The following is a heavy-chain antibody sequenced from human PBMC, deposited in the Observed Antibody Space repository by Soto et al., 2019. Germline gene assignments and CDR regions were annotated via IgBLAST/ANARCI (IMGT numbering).Heavy chain of an antibody. CDR2: IIPIFGTA. V-gene: IGHV1-69*01. CDR3: EREKSGVGATTWDY. J-gene: IGHJ4*02. D-gene: IGHD1-26*01. Sequence: QVQLVQSGAEVKKPGSSVKVSCKASGGTFSSYAISWVRQAPGQGLEWMGGIIPIFGTANYAPKFQGRVTITADASMSTAYMELSSLRSEDTAVYYCEREKSGVGATTWDYWGQGTLVTVSS. CDR1: GGTFSSYA.